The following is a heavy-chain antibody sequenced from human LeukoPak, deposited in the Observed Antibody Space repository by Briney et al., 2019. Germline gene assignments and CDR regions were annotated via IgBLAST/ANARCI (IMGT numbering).Heavy chain of an antibody. Sequence: ASVKVSCKASGGTSSSYAISWVRQAPGQGLEWMGRIIPIFGTANYAQKFQGRVTITTDESTSTAYMELSSLRSEDTAVHYCALRGGKFDYWGQGTLVTVSS. D-gene: IGHD4-23*01. J-gene: IGHJ4*02. CDR3: ALRGGKFDY. CDR2: IIPIFGTA. V-gene: IGHV1-69*05. CDR1: GGTSSSYA.